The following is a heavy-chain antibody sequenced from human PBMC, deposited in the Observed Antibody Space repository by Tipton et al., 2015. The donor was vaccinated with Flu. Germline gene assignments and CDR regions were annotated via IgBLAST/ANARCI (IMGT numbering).Heavy chain of an antibody. Sequence: TLSLTCTVSGGSISSYYWSWIRQPAGKGLEWIGRMYTSGSTNYNPSLKSRVTMSVDTSKNQFSLNLTSVTAADTAVYYCARSGSKGSSPDYWGQGTTVTVSS. J-gene: IGHJ4*02. CDR3: ARSGSKGSSPDY. D-gene: IGHD6-13*01. CDR1: GGSISSYY. CDR2: MYTSGST. V-gene: IGHV4-4*07.